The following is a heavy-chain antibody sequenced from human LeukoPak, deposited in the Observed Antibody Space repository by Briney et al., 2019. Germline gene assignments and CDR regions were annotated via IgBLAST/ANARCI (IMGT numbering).Heavy chain of an antibody. D-gene: IGHD6-19*01. Sequence: SETLSLTCAVYGVSVSGYHWTWIRQPPGKGLEYIGEINDSGSSIYNPSLKNRVTISVDTSKKQISVNLTSVTAADTGVYYCARGPHQQWPPMQYWGQGSLVTVSS. J-gene: IGHJ4*02. CDR1: GVSVSGYH. CDR3: ARGPHQQWPPMQY. V-gene: IGHV4-34*01. CDR2: INDSGSS.